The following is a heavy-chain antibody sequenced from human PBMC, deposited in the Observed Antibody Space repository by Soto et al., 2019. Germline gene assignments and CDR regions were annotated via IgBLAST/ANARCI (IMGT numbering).Heavy chain of an antibody. CDR3: AKDRAAVAPRVRFDP. D-gene: IGHD6-19*01. Sequence: LRLSCAASGFTFSGFTFSSYAMSWVRQAPGKGLEWVSSISGSGDNTYYADSVKGRFTISRDNSKNTLSLQMNSLRADDTAVYYCAKDRAAVAPRVRFDPWGQGTLVTVSS. CDR1: GFTFSGFTFSSYA. CDR2: ISGSGDNT. J-gene: IGHJ5*02. V-gene: IGHV3-23*01.